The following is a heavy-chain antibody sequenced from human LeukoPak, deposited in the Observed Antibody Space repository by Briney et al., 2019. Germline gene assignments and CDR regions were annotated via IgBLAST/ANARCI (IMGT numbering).Heavy chain of an antibody. CDR2: ISSSGSTI. CDR3: AKVAKYYYGSETYYFFEH. J-gene: IGHJ4*02. V-gene: IGHV3-48*03. CDR1: GFTFSSYE. D-gene: IGHD3-10*01. Sequence: GGSLRLSCAASGFTFSSYEMNWVRQAPGKGLEWVSYISSSGSTIYYADSLKGRFTISRDNAKNSLYLQMNSLRVEDTAVYYCAKVAKYYYGSETYYFFEHWGQGTPVTASP.